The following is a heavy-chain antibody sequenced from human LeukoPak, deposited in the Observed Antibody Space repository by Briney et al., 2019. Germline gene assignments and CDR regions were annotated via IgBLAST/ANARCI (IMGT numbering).Heavy chain of an antibody. D-gene: IGHD6-13*01. J-gene: IGHJ4*02. V-gene: IGHV3-7*01. CDR1: GFTFGRYW. Sequence: GGSLRLSCAASGFTFGRYWMSWVRQAPGKGLEWVANIKEDGSEKYYVDSVKGRFTISRDNAKNSLYLQMNSLRAEDTAVYFCASEGDSSSWRFDYWGQGTLVTVSS. CDR2: IKEDGSEK. CDR3: ASEGDSSSWRFDY.